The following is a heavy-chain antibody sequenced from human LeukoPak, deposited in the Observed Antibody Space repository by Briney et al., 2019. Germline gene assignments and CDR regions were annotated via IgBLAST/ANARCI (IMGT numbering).Heavy chain of an antibody. Sequence: PSETLSLTCAVYGGSFSGYYWSWIRQPPGKGLEWIGEINHSGSTNYNPSLKGRVTISVDTSKTQFSLKLSSVTAADTAVYYCARARIVVVPAAISYFDYWGQGTLVTVSS. D-gene: IGHD2-2*02. CDR3: ARARIVVVPAAISYFDY. V-gene: IGHV4-34*01. J-gene: IGHJ4*02. CDR1: GGSFSGYY. CDR2: INHSGST.